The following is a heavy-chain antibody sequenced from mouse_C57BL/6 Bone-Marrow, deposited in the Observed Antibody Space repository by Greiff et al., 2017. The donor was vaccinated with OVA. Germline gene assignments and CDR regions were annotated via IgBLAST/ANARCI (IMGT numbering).Heavy chain of an antibody. D-gene: IGHD5-1-1*01. CDR3: KNMWVFAY. J-gene: IGHJ3*01. Sequence: VQLQQSGAELVKPGASVKISCKASGYTFTDYYINWVKQRPGQGLEWIGKIGPGSGSTYYNEKFKGKATLTADKSSSTAYLQLSSLTSEASAVYLCKNMWVFAYWGQETRVTVSA. V-gene: IGHV1-77*01. CDR2: IGPGSGST. CDR1: GYTFTDYY.